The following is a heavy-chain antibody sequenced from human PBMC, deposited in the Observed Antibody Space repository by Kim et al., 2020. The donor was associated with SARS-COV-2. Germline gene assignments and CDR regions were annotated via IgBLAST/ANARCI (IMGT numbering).Heavy chain of an antibody. V-gene: IGHV3-49*04. CDR3: TREEWFGGPYFDY. CDR1: GFTFGDYA. Sequence: GGSLRLSCTASGFTFGDYAMSWVRQAPGKGLEWVGFIRSKAYGGTTEYAASVKGRFTISRDDSKSIAYLQMNSLKTEDTAVYYCTREEWFGGPYFDYWGQGTLVTVSS. J-gene: IGHJ4*02. D-gene: IGHD3-3*01. CDR2: IRSKAYGGTT.